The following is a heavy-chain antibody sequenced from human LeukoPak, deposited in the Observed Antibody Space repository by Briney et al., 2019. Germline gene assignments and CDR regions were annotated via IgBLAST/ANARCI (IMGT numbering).Heavy chain of an antibody. D-gene: IGHD3-22*01. Sequence: SETLSLTCAVSGGSISSGGYSWSWIRQPPGKGLEWIGYIYHSGSTYYNPSLKSRVTISVDRSKNQFSLKLSSVTAADTAVYYCARRVLTEYDSSHFDYWGQGTLVTVSS. CDR1: GGSISSGGYS. V-gene: IGHV4-30-2*01. CDR2: IYHSGST. J-gene: IGHJ4*02. CDR3: ARRVLTEYDSSHFDY.